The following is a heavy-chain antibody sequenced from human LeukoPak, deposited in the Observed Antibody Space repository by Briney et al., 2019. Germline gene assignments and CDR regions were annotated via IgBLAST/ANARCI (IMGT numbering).Heavy chain of an antibody. CDR2: IYYSGST. CDR1: GGPISSSSYY. V-gene: IGHV4-39*01. D-gene: IGHD1-26*01. J-gene: IGHJ4*02. Sequence: SETLSLTCTVPGGPISSSSYYWGWIRQPPGKGLEWIGSIYYSGSTYYNPSLKSRVTISVDTSKNQFSLKLSSVTAADTAVYYCASRGSYLRAVDYWGQGTLVTVSS. CDR3: ASRGSYLRAVDY.